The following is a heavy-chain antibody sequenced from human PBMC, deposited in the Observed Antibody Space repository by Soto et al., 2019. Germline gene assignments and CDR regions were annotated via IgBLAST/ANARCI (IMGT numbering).Heavy chain of an antibody. D-gene: IGHD2-21*02. J-gene: IGHJ6*02. CDR3: VQSRCGGDCLEIYSSHAYNGLDV. CDR1: GLSLRTTGVG. V-gene: IGHV2-5*02. CDR2: LYWDDDK. Sequence: QVTLKESGATLVKHTQTLTLTCTGSGLSLRTTGVGVGWVRQPPGKALEWLALLYWDDDKRYSPSLRSRLTIAKDISEKQVVLTMTNMDTVDTATYYCVQSRCGGDCLEIYSSHAYNGLDVWGQGTTVTVSS.